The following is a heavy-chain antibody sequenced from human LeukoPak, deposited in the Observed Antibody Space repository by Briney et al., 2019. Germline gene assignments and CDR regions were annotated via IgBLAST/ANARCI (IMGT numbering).Heavy chain of an antibody. D-gene: IGHD5-24*01. CDR1: GGSIISSSFY. J-gene: IGHJ4*02. CDR2: IYNSGTT. V-gene: IGHV4-39*01. Sequence: SETLSLTCTVSGGSIISSSFYWGWIRQPPGKGLEWIASIYNSGTTYYNPSIKSRITIFVDTSKNQVSLKLRSVTAADTAVYYRARHAVEGKWLLFYYFNDWGQGSLVTVSS. CDR3: ARHAVEGKWLLFYYFND.